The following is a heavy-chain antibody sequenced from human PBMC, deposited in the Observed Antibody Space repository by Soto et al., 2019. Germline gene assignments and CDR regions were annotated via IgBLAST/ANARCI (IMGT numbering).Heavy chain of an antibody. D-gene: IGHD2-15*01. CDR1: GYTFTSYG. J-gene: IGHJ4*02. CDR2: ISAYNGNT. V-gene: IGHV1-18*01. Sequence: ASVKVSCKASGYTFTSYGISWVRQARGQGLEWMGWISAYNGNTNYAQKLQGRVTMTTDTYTSTAYMELRCLRSGDTAVYYCARENVVVVAATPGPYWGQGTLVTVSS. CDR3: ARENVVVVAATPGPY.